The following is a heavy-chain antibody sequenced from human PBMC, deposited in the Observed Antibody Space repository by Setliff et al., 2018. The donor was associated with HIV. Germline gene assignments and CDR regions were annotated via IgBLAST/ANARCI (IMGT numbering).Heavy chain of an antibody. D-gene: IGHD5-18*01. CDR1: GFTFTTYY. V-gene: IGHV1-69*13. Sequence: AASVKVSCKASGFTFTTYYMHWVRQAPGQGLEWMGGIISIFDKANYAQKFHGRLTITADDSTRTVYMELNSLGSGDTAVYYCARGGVRGYSYGEAFDIWGQGTLVTVSS. CDR3: ARGGVRGYSYGEAFDI. CDR2: IISIFDKA. J-gene: IGHJ3*02.